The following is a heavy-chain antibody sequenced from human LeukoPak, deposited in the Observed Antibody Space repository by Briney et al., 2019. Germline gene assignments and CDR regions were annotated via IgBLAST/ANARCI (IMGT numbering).Heavy chain of an antibody. Sequence: SETLPLTCSVSGVSMSDGRYYWTWIRQHPGKGLEWIGYKYYSGSANYNPSLKSRLTISVDTSKNQFSLQLSSVTAADTAMYYCATPYCSSISCLDVFNIWGQGTMVTVSS. V-gene: IGHV4-31*03. J-gene: IGHJ3*02. D-gene: IGHD2-2*01. CDR2: KYYSGSA. CDR3: ATPYCSSISCLDVFNI. CDR1: GVSMSDGRYY.